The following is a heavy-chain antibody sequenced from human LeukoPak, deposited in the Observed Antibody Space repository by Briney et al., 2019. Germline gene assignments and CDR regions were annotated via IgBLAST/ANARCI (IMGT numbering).Heavy chain of an antibody. V-gene: IGHV4-39*01. Sequence: PSETLSLTCTVSGGSISSTSYYWGWIRQPPGEGLEWIGSIYFGGNTYYNPSLKSRVTISIDTSKNQFSLKLSSVTAADTAVYYCARHGEYLGTVDYWGQGTLVTVSS. CDR2: IYFGGNT. J-gene: IGHJ4*02. CDR1: GGSISSTSYY. D-gene: IGHD4-17*01. CDR3: ARHGEYLGTVDY.